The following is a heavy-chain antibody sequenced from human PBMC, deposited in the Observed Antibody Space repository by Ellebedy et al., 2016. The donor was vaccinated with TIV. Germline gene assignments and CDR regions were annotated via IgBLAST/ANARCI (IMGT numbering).Heavy chain of an antibody. CDR3: AKEVPYYGGNGGSFDY. D-gene: IGHD4-23*01. CDR1: GFTFSSYG. J-gene: IGHJ4*02. V-gene: IGHV3-30*02. CDR2: IWYDGSNK. Sequence: GGSLRLXXAASGFTFSSYGMHWVRQAPGKGLEWVAVIWYDGSNKYYADSVKGRFTISRDNSKNTLYLQMNSLRAEDTAVYYCAKEVPYYGGNGGSFDYWGQGTLVTVSS.